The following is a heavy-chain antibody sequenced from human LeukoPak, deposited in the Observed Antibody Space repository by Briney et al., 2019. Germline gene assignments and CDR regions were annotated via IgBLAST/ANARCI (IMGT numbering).Heavy chain of an antibody. CDR3: ARVGGGVSSGYVYYFDY. CDR1: GFTFSSYE. J-gene: IGHJ4*02. Sequence: GGSLRLSCAAYGFTFSSYEMNWVRQAPGKGLEWVSYISSSGSTIYYADSVKGRFTISRDNAKNSLYLQMNSLRAEDTAVYYCARVGGGVSSGYVYYFDYWGQGTLVTVSS. D-gene: IGHD3-22*01. CDR2: ISSSGSTI. V-gene: IGHV3-48*03.